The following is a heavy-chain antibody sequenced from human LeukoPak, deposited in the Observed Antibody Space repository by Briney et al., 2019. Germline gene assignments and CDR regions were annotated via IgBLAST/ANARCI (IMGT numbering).Heavy chain of an antibody. V-gene: IGHV3-7*01. Sequence: GGSLRLSCAASGFTFSSYWMSWVRQAPGKGLEWVANIKQDGSEKYYVDSVKGRFTISRDNAKNSLYLQMNSLRAEDTAVYYCARDGWELSHDAFDIWGQGTMVTVSS. CDR2: IKQDGSEK. CDR3: ARDGWELSHDAFDI. CDR1: GFTFSSYW. D-gene: IGHD1-26*01. J-gene: IGHJ3*02.